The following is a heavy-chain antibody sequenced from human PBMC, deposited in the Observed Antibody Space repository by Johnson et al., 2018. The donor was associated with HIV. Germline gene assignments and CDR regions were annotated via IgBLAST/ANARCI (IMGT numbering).Heavy chain of an antibody. CDR3: ARDPSPIVGATYAFDI. V-gene: IGHV3-66*01. J-gene: IGHJ3*02. D-gene: IGHD1-26*01. CDR1: GITVNTNY. CDR2: IFSVGNT. Sequence: VQLVESGGGLVQSGGSLRLSCAASGITVNTNYMSWVRRAPGKGLEWVSVIFSVGNTYYADSVKGRFTISRDNSKNTLYLQMNSLRAEDTAVYYCARDPSPIVGATYAFDIWGQGTMVTVSS.